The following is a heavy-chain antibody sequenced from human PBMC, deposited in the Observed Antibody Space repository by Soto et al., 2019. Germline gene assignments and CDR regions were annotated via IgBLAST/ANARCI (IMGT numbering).Heavy chain of an antibody. D-gene: IGHD1-1*01. V-gene: IGHV1-8*01. CDR1: GYTFTSYD. J-gene: IGHJ6*02. CDR2: MNPNSGNT. CDR3: ARERTGTTSMDV. Sequence: QVQLVQSGAEVKKPGASVKVSCKASGYTFTSYDINWVRQATGQGLEWMGWMNPNSGNTGYAQKSXGXFTMTRNTSIRPAYMELSSLRSEDTAVYYCARERTGTTSMDVWGQGTTVTVSS.